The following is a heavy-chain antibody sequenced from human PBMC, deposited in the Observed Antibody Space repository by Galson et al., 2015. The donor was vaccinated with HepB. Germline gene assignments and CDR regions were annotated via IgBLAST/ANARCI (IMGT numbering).Heavy chain of an antibody. J-gene: IGHJ4*02. CDR3: AKQTIVGWGYFDY. CDR2: ISYDGSRE. Sequence: SLRLSCAASGFTFSSYGMHWVRQAPGKGLEWVAVISYDGSREYFADLVKGRFTISRDNSKNTLYLQMNSLRAEDTAVYYCAKQTIVGWGYFDYWGQGALVTVSS. D-gene: IGHD1-26*01. CDR1: GFTFSSYG. V-gene: IGHV3-30*18.